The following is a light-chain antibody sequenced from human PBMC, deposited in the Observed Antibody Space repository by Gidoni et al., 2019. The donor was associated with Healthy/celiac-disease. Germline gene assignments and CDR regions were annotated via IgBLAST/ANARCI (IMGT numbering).Light chain of an antibody. V-gene: IGKV3-11*01. CDR2: DAS. CDR1: QSVSSY. Sequence: EIVWAQSQATRSLSPGERATLSCRASQSVSSYFAWYQQKPGQAPRLLIYDASTRATGIPARFSGSGSGTDFTLTISSLEPEDFAVYYCQQRSNWPPLTFGGGTKVEIK. CDR3: QQRSNWPPLT. J-gene: IGKJ4*01.